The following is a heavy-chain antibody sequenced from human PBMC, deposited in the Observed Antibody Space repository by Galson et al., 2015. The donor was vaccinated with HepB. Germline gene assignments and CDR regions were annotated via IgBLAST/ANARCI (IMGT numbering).Heavy chain of an antibody. CDR3: GRDPGDDSGDHYFDS. J-gene: IGHJ4*02. CDR1: GFTFSSYD. CDR2: ISYDGSKR. Sequence: SLRLSCAASGFTFSSYDMHWVRQAPGKGLEWVSYISYDGSKRYFADSVKGRFIVSRDNSKSTLYLQINSLGAEDTAVYYRGRDPGDDSGDHYFDSWGQGTLVTVSS. V-gene: IGHV3-33*05. D-gene: IGHD4-17*01.